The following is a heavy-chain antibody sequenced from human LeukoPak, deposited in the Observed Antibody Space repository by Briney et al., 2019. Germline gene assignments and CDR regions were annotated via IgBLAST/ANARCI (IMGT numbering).Heavy chain of an antibody. CDR3: AIFSINNWFDP. CDR1: GGSFNDYY. J-gene: IGHJ5*02. Sequence: SETLSLTCAVYGGSFNDYYWTWIRQPPGKGLEWLGEINHRGYTNYNPSLESRVTISVDTSKNQFSLKLSSVTAADTAVYYCAIFSINNWFDPWGQGTLVTVSS. V-gene: IGHV4-34*01. CDR2: INHRGYT.